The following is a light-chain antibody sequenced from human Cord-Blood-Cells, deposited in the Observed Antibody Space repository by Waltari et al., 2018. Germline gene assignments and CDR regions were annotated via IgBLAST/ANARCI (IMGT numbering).Light chain of an antibody. CDR1: SSDVGSYNL. CDR3: CSYAGSSTV. V-gene: IGLV2-23*01. CDR2: EGS. Sequence: QSALTQPASVSGSPGQSITISCTGTSSDVGSYNLVSWYQQHTGKAPKLMIYEGSKRPSGVSNRCSGSKSGNTASLTISGLQAEDEADYYCCSYAGSSTVFGGGTKLTVL. J-gene: IGLJ2*01.